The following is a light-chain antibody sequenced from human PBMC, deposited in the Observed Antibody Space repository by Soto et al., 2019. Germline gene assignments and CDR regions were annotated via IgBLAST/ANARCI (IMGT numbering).Light chain of an antibody. J-gene: IGKJ2*01. CDR3: QQYGSSPMFT. V-gene: IGKV3-20*01. Sequence: EIVLTQSPGTLSLSPGERATLSCRASQSVSNNYLAWYQQKPGQAPRLLIYGASSRATGIPDRFSGSGSGTDFTLTISRLEPEDFAVYYCQQYGSSPMFTFGPGTKLEIK. CDR2: GAS. CDR1: QSVSNNY.